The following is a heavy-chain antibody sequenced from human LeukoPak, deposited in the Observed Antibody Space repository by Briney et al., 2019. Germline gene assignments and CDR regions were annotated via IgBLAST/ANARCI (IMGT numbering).Heavy chain of an antibody. D-gene: IGHD5-18*01. CDR3: ARGGYIYGSFDN. Sequence: APVKVSCKASGYSFTNYYLHWVRQAPGQGLEYMGIINPSGGSSGGSTTYAQKFQGRVTMTRDTSTSTVYMELSNLRSEDTAVYYCARGGYIYGSFDNWGQGTLVTVSS. V-gene: IGHV1-46*01. J-gene: IGHJ4*02. CDR2: INPSGGSSGGST. CDR1: GYSFTNYY.